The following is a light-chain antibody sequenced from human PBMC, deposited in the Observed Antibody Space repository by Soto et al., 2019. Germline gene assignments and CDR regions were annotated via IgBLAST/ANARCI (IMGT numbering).Light chain of an antibody. V-gene: IGKV1-5*01. CDR2: DAS. Sequence: DIQMTQSPSTLSASVGDRVTITCRASQGISNWLAWYQQKPGKAPKLLIYDASSLESGVPSSFSGSGSGTEFTLTISSLQPDDFATYYCQQYNSYPWTFGQGTKVDIK. CDR1: QGISNW. CDR3: QQYNSYPWT. J-gene: IGKJ1*01.